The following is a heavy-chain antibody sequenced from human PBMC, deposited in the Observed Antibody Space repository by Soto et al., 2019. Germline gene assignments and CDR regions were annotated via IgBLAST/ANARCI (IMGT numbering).Heavy chain of an antibody. D-gene: IGHD2-15*01. J-gene: IGHJ4*02. CDR3: ATVVAPSWYFDS. V-gene: IGHV3-66*01. CDR1: GFTVS. Sequence: EVQLVESGGGLVQPGGSLRLSCAVSGFTVSMSWVRQASGKGLEWVSVIDSAGATYYAESVRGRFTISKDDSKNTLDLQMNDVRADDTAVYYCATVVAPSWYFDSWGQGTLVAVSS. CDR2: IDSAGAT.